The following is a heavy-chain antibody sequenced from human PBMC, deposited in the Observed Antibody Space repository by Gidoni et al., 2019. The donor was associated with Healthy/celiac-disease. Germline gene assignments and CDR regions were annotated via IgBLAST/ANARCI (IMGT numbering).Heavy chain of an antibody. CDR2: IIPIFGTA. CDR3: AGYPTGYYDSSEEAFDY. J-gene: IGHJ4*02. CDR1: GGTFSSYA. Sequence: QVQLVQSGAEVKKPGSSVKVSCKASGGTFSSYAISWVRQAPGQGLEWMGGIIPIFGTANYAQKFQGRVTITADESTSTAYMELSSLRSEDTAVYYCAGYPTGYYDSSEEAFDYWGQGTLVTVSS. V-gene: IGHV1-69*01. D-gene: IGHD3-22*01.